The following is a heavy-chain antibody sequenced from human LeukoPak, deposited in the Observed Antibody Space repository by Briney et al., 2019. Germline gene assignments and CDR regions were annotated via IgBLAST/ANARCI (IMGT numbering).Heavy chain of an antibody. V-gene: IGHV1-2*02. CDR1: GYTFTDYY. J-gene: IGHJ5*02. CDR3: ASILVPSRNWFDP. CDR2: INPNSGGT. D-gene: IGHD2-8*02. Sequence: ASVKVSCKASGYTFTDYYMHWVRQAPGQGLEWMGWINPNSGGTNYAQKFQGRVAMTRDTSISTAYMELRSLRSDDTAVYYCASILVPSRNWFDPWGQGTLVTVSS.